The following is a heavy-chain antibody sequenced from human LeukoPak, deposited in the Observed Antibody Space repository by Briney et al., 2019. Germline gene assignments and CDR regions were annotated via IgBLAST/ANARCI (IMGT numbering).Heavy chain of an antibody. CDR3: AKDKAGVVPAATHFDF. J-gene: IGHJ4*02. V-gene: IGHV3-33*06. D-gene: IGHD2-2*01. CDR2: IWYDGSNK. Sequence: PGRSLRLSCAASGFTFSSYGMHWVRQAPGKGLEWVAVIWYDGSNKYYADSVKGRFTISRDNSKNTLYLQMNSLRAEDTAVYYCAKDKAGVVPAATHFDFWGQGTLVTVSS. CDR1: GFTFSSYG.